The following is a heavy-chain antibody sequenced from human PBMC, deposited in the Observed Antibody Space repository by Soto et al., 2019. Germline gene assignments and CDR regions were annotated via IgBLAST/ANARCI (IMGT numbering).Heavy chain of an antibody. D-gene: IGHD3-3*01. Sequence: SETLSLTCAVSGGSISSGGYSWSWIRQPPGKGLEWIGYIYHSGSTYYNPSLKSRVTISVDRSKNQFSLKLSSVTAADTAVYYCARVLSGSGYYDYWGQGTLVTVSS. J-gene: IGHJ4*02. V-gene: IGHV4-30-2*01. CDR2: IYHSGST. CDR3: ARVLSGSGYYDY. CDR1: GGSISSGGYS.